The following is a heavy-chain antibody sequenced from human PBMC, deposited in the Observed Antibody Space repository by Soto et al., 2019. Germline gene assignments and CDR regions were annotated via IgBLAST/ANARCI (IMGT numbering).Heavy chain of an antibody. D-gene: IGHD4-17*01. V-gene: IGHV2-5*02. CDR2: IYWDDDE. Sequence: QITLRESGPALVRPAQTLTLTCTFSGFSLTSHHMGVAWIRQPPGKAMEWLALIYWDDDERFNPSLKDRLAISKDTSKSQVGLTMTNMGPLDPAPYFGAPAGDYDLLSFDHWGPGTLVTVSS. CDR3: APAGDYDLLSFDH. J-gene: IGHJ4*02. CDR1: GFSLTSHHMG.